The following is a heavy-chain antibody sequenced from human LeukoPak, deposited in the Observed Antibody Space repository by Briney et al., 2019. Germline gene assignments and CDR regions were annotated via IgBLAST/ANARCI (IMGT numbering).Heavy chain of an antibody. J-gene: IGHJ4*02. CDR2: MSGSGGST. CDR3: AKGYVVGATGGISYFAY. V-gene: IGHV3-23*01. Sequence: PGGSLRLSCAASGFTFRSYAMSWVRQAPGKGREWGSAMSGSGGSTYYADAVKGRFTISRDNSTNTLYLQMNSLRAEDTAVYYCAKGYVVGATGGISYFAYWGQGTLVTVSS. D-gene: IGHD1-26*01. CDR1: GFTFRSYA.